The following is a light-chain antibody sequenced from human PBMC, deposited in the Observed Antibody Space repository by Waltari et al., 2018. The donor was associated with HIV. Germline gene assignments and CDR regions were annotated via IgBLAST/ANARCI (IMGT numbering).Light chain of an antibody. Sequence: QSALTQPASVSGSPGQSITISCTGTNTDIGKYTLVSWYKQHPAKVPKVLIFEVTTRTAGISHRFACSKSEDTASLTISGLQAEDEADYYCSSYATGNSYVFGTGTSVTVL. CDR3: SSYATGNSYV. V-gene: IGLV2-23*02. CDR2: EVT. J-gene: IGLJ1*01. CDR1: NTDIGKYTL.